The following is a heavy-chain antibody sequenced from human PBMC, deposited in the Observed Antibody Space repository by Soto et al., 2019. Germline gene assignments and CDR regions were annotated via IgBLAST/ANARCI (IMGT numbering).Heavy chain of an antibody. CDR3: ARDHEPYSSSSGGADY. J-gene: IGHJ4*02. CDR2: ISAYNGNT. D-gene: IGHD6-6*01. Sequence: QVQLVQSGAEVKKPGASVKVSCKASGYTFTSYGISWVRQAPGQGLEWMGWISAYNGNTNYAQKLQGRVTMTTDTPTSTAYMELRSLRSDDTAVYYCARDHEPYSSSSGGADYWGQGTLVTVSS. V-gene: IGHV1-18*01. CDR1: GYTFTSYG.